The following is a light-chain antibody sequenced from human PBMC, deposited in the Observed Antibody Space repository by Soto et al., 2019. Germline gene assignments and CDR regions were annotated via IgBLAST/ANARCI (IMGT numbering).Light chain of an antibody. CDR3: QQSYSTPWT. Sequence: DIQMTQSPSSLSASVGDRVTITCRASQSISSYLNWYQVKPGKAPKVLIYTASSLETGVPSRFSGSGSGTDFTLTISSLQPEDSATYYCQQSYSTPWTFGQGTKVEIK. V-gene: IGKV1-39*01. CDR1: QSISSY. CDR2: TAS. J-gene: IGKJ1*01.